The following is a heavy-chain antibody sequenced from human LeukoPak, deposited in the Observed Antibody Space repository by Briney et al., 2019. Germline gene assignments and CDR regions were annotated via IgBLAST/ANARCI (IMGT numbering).Heavy chain of an antibody. CDR3: AKSGGRAIVVVPAATNWFDP. CDR1: GFTFSSYA. D-gene: IGHD2-2*01. V-gene: IGHV3-23*01. CDR2: ISGSGGST. J-gene: IGHJ5*02. Sequence: GGSLRLSCAASGFTFSSYAMSWVRQAPGKGLEWVSAISGSGGSTYYADSVKGRFTISRDNSKNTLYLQMNSLRAEGTAVYYCAKSGGRAIVVVPAATNWFDPWGQGTLVTVSS.